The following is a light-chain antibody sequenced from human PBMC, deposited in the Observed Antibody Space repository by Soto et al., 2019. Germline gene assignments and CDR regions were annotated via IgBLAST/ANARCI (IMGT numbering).Light chain of an antibody. CDR1: QSISNS. CDR3: QQSSTTPYT. J-gene: IGKJ2*01. Sequence: DIQMTXXXXXXXXSVGDRVTXTXRXSQSISNSLNWYQQKPGNAPKVLIYAASNLQSGVPSKFSGSGSGTDFTLTINSLQPEDFAIYYCQQSSTTPYTFGQGTKLEIK. V-gene: IGKV1-39*01. CDR2: AAS.